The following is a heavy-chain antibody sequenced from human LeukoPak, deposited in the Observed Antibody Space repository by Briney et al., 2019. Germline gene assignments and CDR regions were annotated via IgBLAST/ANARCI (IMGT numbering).Heavy chain of an antibody. J-gene: IGHJ6*02. CDR2: ISGSGGST. D-gene: IGHD3-22*01. CDR3: ARDSHDSSGSGMDV. CDR1: GFTFSSYA. Sequence: GGSLRLSCAASGFTFSSYAMSWVRQAPGKGLEWVSAISGSGGSTYYADSVKGRFTISRDNSKNTLYLQMNSLRAEDTAVYYCARDSHDSSGSGMDVWGQGTTVTVSS. V-gene: IGHV3-23*01.